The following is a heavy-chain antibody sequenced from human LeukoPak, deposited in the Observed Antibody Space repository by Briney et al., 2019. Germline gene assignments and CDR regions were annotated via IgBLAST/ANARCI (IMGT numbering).Heavy chain of an antibody. V-gene: IGHV3-23*01. J-gene: IGHJ4*02. CDR2: ITNSGGTT. Sequence: GGSLRLSCAASGFTFSSYAMSWVRQAPGKGLEWVSVITNSGGTTYYADSVKGRFTISRDNSKNTLYLQMNSLRAEDTAVYYCAKDPPHVSWLFDYWGQGTLVTVSS. CDR3: AKDPPHVSWLFDY. CDR1: GFTFSSYA. D-gene: IGHD3-16*01.